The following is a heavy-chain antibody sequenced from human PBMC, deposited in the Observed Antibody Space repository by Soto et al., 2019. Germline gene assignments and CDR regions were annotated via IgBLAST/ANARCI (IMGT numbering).Heavy chain of an antibody. J-gene: IGHJ4*02. CDR2: ISGSGGST. D-gene: IGHD3-22*01. CDR3: TSGISWLPSTTPYYFDY. Sequence: GGSLRLSCAASGFTFSSYAMSWVRQAPGKGLEWVSAISGSGGSTYYADSVKGRFTISRDNSKNTLYLQMNSLRAEDTAVYYCTSGISWLPSTTPYYFDYWGQGTLVTVSS. CDR1: GFTFSSYA. V-gene: IGHV3-23*01.